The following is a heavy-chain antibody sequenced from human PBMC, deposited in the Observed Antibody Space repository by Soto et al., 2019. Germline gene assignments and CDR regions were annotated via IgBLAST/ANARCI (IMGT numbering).Heavy chain of an antibody. Sequence: ASVKVSCKASGYTFTSYYIHWVRQAPGQGLEWMGWISAYNGNTNYAQKLQGRVTMTTDTSTSTAYMELRSLRSDDTAVYYCGRWGTRGYYYYGMDVWGQGTTVTVSS. CDR1: GYTFTSYY. J-gene: IGHJ6*02. V-gene: IGHV1-18*04. CDR3: GRWGTRGYYYYGMDV. CDR2: ISAYNGNT. D-gene: IGHD3-16*01.